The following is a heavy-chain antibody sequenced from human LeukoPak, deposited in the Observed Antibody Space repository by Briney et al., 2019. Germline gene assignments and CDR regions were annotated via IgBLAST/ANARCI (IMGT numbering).Heavy chain of an antibody. CDR1: GFTFSSYA. CDR3: ATRERYCSSTSCYEWFDP. D-gene: IGHD2-2*01. CDR2: ISDRGSST. V-gene: IGHV3-23*01. Sequence: GGSLRLSCAASGFTFSSYAMSWVRQAQGKGLEWVSAISDRGSSTYSADSVKGRFTIFRDNSKNTLYLQMNSLRAEATAVYYCATRERYCSSTSCYEWFDPWGQGTLVTVSS. J-gene: IGHJ5*02.